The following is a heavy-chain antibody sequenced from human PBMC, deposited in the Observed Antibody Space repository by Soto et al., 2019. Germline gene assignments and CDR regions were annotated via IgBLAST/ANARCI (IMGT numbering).Heavy chain of an antibody. CDR1: GYTFSRSG. V-gene: IGHV1-18*01. D-gene: IGHD3-16*01. J-gene: IGHJ6*01. CDR3: ARMGDVPYSESGRDV. Sequence: QVQLVQSGAEVKKPGASVKVSCKASGYTFSRSGISWVRQAPGQGLEWMGWINGYNGNTNYTQKMQGRITMTTDTPTSTGYMELRSLRSDDTAVYYGARMGDVPYSESGRDVWGQGNTVIVSS. CDR2: INGYNGNT.